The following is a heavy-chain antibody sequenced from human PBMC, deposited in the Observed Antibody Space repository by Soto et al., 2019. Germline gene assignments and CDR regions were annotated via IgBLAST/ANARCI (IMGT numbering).Heavy chain of an antibody. V-gene: IGHV1-2*02. Sequence: SVKFSCQASAYTFSGCYMQSVLQAPGRRLERSRAINPNSGGTNYAQKSQGRVTMTRDTPISTAYMERSRLRSDDTAVYYCARDLRQYYDFWRGYYGYYYYGMDVWGEDITLTVSS. CDR1: AYTFSGCY. CDR3: ARDLRQYYDFWRGYYGYYYYGMDV. D-gene: IGHD3-3*01. J-gene: IGHJ6*04. CDR2: INPNSGGT.